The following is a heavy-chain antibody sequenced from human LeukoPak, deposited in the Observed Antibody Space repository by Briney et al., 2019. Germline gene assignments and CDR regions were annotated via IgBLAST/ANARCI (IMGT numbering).Heavy chain of an antibody. Sequence: GGSLRLSCAASGFTFSSYGMHWVRQAPGKGLEWVAFIRYDGSNKYYADSVKGRFTISRDNSKNTLYLQMNSLRAEDTAVYYCAKVSIAAAGTGWFDPWGQGTLVTVSS. CDR1: GFTFSSYG. V-gene: IGHV3-30*02. CDR2: IRYDGSNK. J-gene: IGHJ5*02. CDR3: AKVSIAAAGTGWFDP. D-gene: IGHD6-13*01.